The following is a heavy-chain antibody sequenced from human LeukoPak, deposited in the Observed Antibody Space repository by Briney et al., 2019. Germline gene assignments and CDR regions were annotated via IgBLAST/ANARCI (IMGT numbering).Heavy chain of an antibody. CDR1: GFTLSSYW. J-gene: IGHJ3*02. Sequence: GSLRLSCAASGFTLSSYWMSWVRQAPGKGLEWIGNIFYSGSTYYSPSLKSRVTISLDTSRNQFSLKLNSVTAADTAVYYCAKSNGYGLIDIWGQGTMVTVSS. CDR2: IFYSGST. V-gene: IGHV4-59*12. D-gene: IGHD3-22*01. CDR3: AKSNGYGLIDI.